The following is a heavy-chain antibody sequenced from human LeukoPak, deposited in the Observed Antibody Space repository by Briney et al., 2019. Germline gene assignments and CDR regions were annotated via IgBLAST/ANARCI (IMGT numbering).Heavy chain of an antibody. V-gene: IGHV4-31*03. CDR1: GGSITSGGYY. J-gene: IGHJ5*02. Sequence: SETLSLTCTVSGGSITSGGYYWSWIRQLPGKGLGWIGYIYYSGTTSYNPSLKSRLTISLDTSENQFSLKLSSVTAADTAVYYCARDCSSTSCYTTSRFGGDWFDPWGQGTLVTVSS. D-gene: IGHD2-2*02. CDR2: IYYSGTT. CDR3: ARDCSSTSCYTTSRFGGDWFDP.